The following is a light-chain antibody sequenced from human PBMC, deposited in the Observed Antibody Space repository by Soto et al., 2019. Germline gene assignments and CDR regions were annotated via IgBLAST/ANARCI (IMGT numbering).Light chain of an antibody. CDR3: HQHGGSPET. V-gene: IGKV3-20*01. CDR1: QTVSSS. J-gene: IGKJ1*01. CDR2: GAS. Sequence: EIVLTQSPATLSLSPGERATLSCRASQTVSSSLAWYQQKPGQAPRLLIYGASSRPTGIPDRFSGSGSGTEFILTISGLEPEDSGIYHCHQHGGSPETFGQGTRWIS.